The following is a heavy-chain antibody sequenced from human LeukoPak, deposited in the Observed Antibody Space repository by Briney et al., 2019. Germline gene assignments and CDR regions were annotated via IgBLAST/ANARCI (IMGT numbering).Heavy chain of an antibody. CDR3: ARDWGVQRKSPYFDY. CDR2: ITTRSTYI. D-gene: IGHD7-27*01. CDR1: GFTFNTYS. Sequence: PGGSLRLSCAASGFTFNTYSMNWVRQAPGKGLEWVASITTRSTYILYADSLKGRFTISRDDAKNSLYLQMNSLRAEDTAVYYCARDWGVQRKSPYFDYWGQGILVTVSS. V-gene: IGHV3-21*01. J-gene: IGHJ4*02.